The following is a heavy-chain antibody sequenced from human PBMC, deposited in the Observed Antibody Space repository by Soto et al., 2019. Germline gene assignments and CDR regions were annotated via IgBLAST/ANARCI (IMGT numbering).Heavy chain of an antibody. Sequence: SVKVSCKASGGTFSSYAISWVRQAPGQGLEWMGGIIPIFGTANYAQKFQGRVTITADESTSTAYMELSSLRSEDTAVYYCARGILFGVLYYYYGMDVWGQGTSLTVSS. D-gene: IGHD3-3*01. CDR2: IIPIFGTA. CDR1: GGTFSSYA. V-gene: IGHV1-69*13. CDR3: ARGILFGVLYYYYGMDV. J-gene: IGHJ6*02.